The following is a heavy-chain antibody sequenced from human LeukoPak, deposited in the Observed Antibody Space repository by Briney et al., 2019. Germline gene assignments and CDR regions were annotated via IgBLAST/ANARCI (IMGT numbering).Heavy chain of an antibody. CDR3: AKALWVGELLPNWFGP. V-gene: IGHV3-30*02. Sequence: GGSLRLSCAASGFSFSGYGMHWVRQAPGKGLEWVAFIRYDGSNKYYADSVKGRFTISRDNSKNTLYLQMNSLTAEDTAVYYCAKALWVGELLPNWFGPWGQGTLVTVSS. CDR1: GFSFSGYG. J-gene: IGHJ5*02. CDR2: IRYDGSNK. D-gene: IGHD3-10*01.